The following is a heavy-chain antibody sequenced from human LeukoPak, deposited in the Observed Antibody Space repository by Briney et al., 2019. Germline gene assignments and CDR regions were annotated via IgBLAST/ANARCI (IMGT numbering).Heavy chain of an antibody. CDR3: ARGGDYYDSSGYYYLTTFDY. CDR2: INPNSGNT. D-gene: IGHD3-22*01. J-gene: IGHJ4*02. CDR1: GYTFTGYY. V-gene: IGHV1-8*02. Sequence: GASVKVSCKASGYTFTGYYMHWVRQAPGQGLEWMGWINPNSGNTGFAQKFQGRVTMTRNTSISTAYMELSSLRSEDTAVYYCARGGDYYDSSGYYYLTTFDYWGQGTLVTVSS.